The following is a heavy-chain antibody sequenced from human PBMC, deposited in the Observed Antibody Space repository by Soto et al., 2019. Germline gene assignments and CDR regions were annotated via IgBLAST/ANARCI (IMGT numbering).Heavy chain of an antibody. CDR2: VYYTGIA. D-gene: IGHD3-22*01. V-gene: IGHV4-59*08. Sequence: SETLSLTCTVSGGSLTSYYWSWIRQPPGKGLEWIGFVYYTGIARYNPSLKSRVTISADTSKNQFSLKLNSMTAADTAVYYCARHNYYDRSVYFDYWGQGTLVTVSS. CDR1: GGSLTSYY. CDR3: ARHNYYDRSVYFDY. J-gene: IGHJ4*02.